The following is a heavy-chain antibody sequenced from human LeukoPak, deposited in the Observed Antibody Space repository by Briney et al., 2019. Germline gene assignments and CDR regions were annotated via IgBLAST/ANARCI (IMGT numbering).Heavy chain of an antibody. CDR3: ARESAAGKFDY. CDR1: GGTFITYA. Sequence: GASVKVSCKASGGTFITYAVSWVRQAPGQGLEWMGGIIPIFGTGNYAQQFQGRVTISADESTSTTYMELNSLRSEDTAVYFCARESAAGKFDYWGLGTLVTVSS. J-gene: IGHJ4*02. D-gene: IGHD6-13*01. CDR2: IIPIFGTG. V-gene: IGHV1-69*13.